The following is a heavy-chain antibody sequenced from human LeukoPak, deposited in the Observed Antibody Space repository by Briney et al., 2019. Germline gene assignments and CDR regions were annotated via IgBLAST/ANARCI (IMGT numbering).Heavy chain of an antibody. CDR2: IYYSGST. Sequence: PSETLSLTCTVSGGSISSYYWSWIRQPPGKGLEWIGYIYYSGSTSYNPSLKSRVTISVDTSKNQFSLKLSSVTAADTAVYYCARDRVNYYGSGSYPYYYMDVWGKGTTVTVSS. V-gene: IGHV4-59*01. J-gene: IGHJ6*03. D-gene: IGHD3-10*01. CDR3: ARDRVNYYGSGSYPYYYMDV. CDR1: GGSISSYY.